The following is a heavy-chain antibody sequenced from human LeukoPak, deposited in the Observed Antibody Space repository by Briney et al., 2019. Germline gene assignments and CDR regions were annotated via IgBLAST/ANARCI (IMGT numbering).Heavy chain of an antibody. Sequence: GGSLRLSCAASGLTFSNYAMNWVRQAPGKGLEWVSSISSSSSYIYYADSVKGRFTISRDNAKNSLYLQMNSLRAEDTAVYYCAREDSGDAFDIWGQGTMVTVSS. CDR1: GLTFSNYA. V-gene: IGHV3-21*01. D-gene: IGHD2-15*01. CDR3: AREDSGDAFDI. J-gene: IGHJ3*02. CDR2: ISSSSSYI.